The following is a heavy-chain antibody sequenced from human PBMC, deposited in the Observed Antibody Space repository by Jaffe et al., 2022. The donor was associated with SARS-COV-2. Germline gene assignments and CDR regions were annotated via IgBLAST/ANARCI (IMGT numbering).Heavy chain of an antibody. CDR3: ATPIGPGARNDAFDI. J-gene: IGHJ3*02. D-gene: IGHD1-26*01. CDR1: GYTFTYRY. CDR2: ITPFNGNT. V-gene: IGHV1-45*02. Sequence: QMQLVQSGAEVKKTGSSVKVSCKASGYTFTYRYLHWVRQAPGQALEWMGWITPFNGNTNYAQKFQDRVTITRDRSMSTAYMELSSLRSEDTAMYYCATPIGPGARNDAFDIWGQGTMVTVSS.